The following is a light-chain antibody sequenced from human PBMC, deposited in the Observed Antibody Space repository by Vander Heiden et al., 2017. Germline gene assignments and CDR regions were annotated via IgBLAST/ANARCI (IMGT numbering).Light chain of an antibody. CDR3: QQNHNCPST. V-gene: IGKV3-15*01. CDR2: GAS. J-gene: IGKJ2*01. Sequence: IVLTLSPPTLSVSRGERATLSCRASQSLSSSFLAWYQQKPGQAPRLLIYGASTRATGIPGRFSGSGSVTEFTLTIRSLHSEDFAVYHCQQNHNCPSTFGYGIKLEI. CDR1: QSLSSS.